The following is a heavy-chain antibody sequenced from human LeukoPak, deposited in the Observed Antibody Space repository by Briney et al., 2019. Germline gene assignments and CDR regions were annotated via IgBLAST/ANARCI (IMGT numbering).Heavy chain of an antibody. CDR2: IYSGGST. V-gene: IGHV3-66*02. Sequence: EGSLRLSCAASGFTVSSNYMSWVRQTPGKGLEWGSVIYSGGSTYYADSVKGRFTISRDNSKNTLYLQMNSLRAEDTAVYYCARGRRSGWYVYFDYWGQGTLVTVSS. D-gene: IGHD6-19*01. CDR3: ARGRRSGWYVYFDY. CDR1: GFTVSSNY. J-gene: IGHJ4*02.